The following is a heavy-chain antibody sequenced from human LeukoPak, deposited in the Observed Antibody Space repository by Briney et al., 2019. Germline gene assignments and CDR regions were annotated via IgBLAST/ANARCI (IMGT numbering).Heavy chain of an antibody. CDR1: GYTFTNYA. CDR2: ISGHNGNT. J-gene: IGHJ4*02. Sequence: ASVKVSCKASGYTFTNYAISWVRQAPGQGLEWMGWISGHNGNTNYAQNLQGRVTMTTDTFTSTAYMELRSLRFDDTAVYYCALISYCTTITCYYLDYWGQGTLVTVSS. CDR3: ALISYCTTITCYYLDY. D-gene: IGHD2-8*01. V-gene: IGHV1-18*01.